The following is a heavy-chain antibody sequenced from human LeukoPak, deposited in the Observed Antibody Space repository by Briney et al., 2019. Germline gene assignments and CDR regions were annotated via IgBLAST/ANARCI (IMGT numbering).Heavy chain of an antibody. J-gene: IGHJ4*02. CDR1: GFTSSSYS. Sequence: PGGSLRLSCAASGFTSSSYSMNWVRQAPGKGLEWVSSISTSSSYIYYADSVKGRFTISRDNAKNSLYLQMNSLGAEDTAVYYCATTPPYGDYYFDYWGQGTLVTVSS. D-gene: IGHD4-17*01. V-gene: IGHV3-21*01. CDR3: ATTPPYGDYYFDY. CDR2: ISTSSSYI.